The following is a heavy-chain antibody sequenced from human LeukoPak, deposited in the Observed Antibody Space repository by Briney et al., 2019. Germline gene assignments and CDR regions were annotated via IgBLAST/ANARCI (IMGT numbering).Heavy chain of an antibody. CDR3: ARSLWSQSPITTH. V-gene: IGHV1-2*02. Sequence: ASVKVSCKASGYTFTGYYMHWVRQAPGQGLEWMGWINPNSGDTNYAQKFQGRVTMTRDTSISTAYMEVSWLRSDDTALYYCARSLWSQSPITTHWGQGTLVTVSS. D-gene: IGHD2-21*01. CDR2: INPNSGDT. CDR1: GYTFTGYY. J-gene: IGHJ4*02.